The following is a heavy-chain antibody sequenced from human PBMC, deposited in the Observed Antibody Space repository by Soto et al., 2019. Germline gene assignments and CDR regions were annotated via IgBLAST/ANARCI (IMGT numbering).Heavy chain of an antibody. V-gene: IGHV3-30*18. CDR3: AKDLTVVMWYYYGMDV. Sequence: QVQLVESGGGVVQPGRSLRLSCAASGFTFSSYGMHWVRQAPGKGLEWVAVISYDGSNKYYADSVKGRFTISRDNSKNTLYLQMNSLRAEDTAVYYCAKDLTVVMWYYYGMDVWGQGTTVTVSS. J-gene: IGHJ6*02. CDR2: ISYDGSNK. CDR1: GFTFSSYG. D-gene: IGHD2-15*01.